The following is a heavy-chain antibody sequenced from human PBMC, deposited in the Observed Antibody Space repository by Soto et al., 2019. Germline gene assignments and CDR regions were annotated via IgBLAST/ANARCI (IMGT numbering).Heavy chain of an antibody. D-gene: IGHD2-15*01. J-gene: IGHJ6*02. CDR2: INPNSGGT. Sequence: SVKVSCKALGYTLTSYYMHLVRQAPGQGLEWIGWINPNSGGTNYAQKLQGRVTMTTDTSTSTAYMELRSLRSDDTAVYYCARGGVEVVVAATPNYYYYGMDVWGQGTTVTVSS. V-gene: IGHV1-2*02. CDR3: ARGGVEVVVAATPNYYYYGMDV. CDR1: GYTLTSYY.